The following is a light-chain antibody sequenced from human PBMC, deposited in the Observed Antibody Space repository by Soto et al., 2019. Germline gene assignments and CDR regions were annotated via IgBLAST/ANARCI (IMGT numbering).Light chain of an antibody. Sequence: EIVLTQSPGTLSLSPGERATLSCRASQSVFNSYLAWYQQKPGQAPRLLIYGASSRATAIPDRFSGSGSGTDFTLTISRLEPGDFAVYYCQQYGGSPLITFGQGTRLEIK. CDR3: QQYGGSPLIT. CDR1: QSVFNSY. J-gene: IGKJ5*01. CDR2: GAS. V-gene: IGKV3-20*01.